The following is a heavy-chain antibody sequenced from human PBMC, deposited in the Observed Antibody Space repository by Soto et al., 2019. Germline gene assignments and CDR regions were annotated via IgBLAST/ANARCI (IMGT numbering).Heavy chain of an antibody. Sequence: GASVKVSCKASGGTFGSYAISWVRQAPGQGLEWMGGIIPIFGTANYAQKFQGRVTITADESTSTAYMELSSLRSEDTAVYYCATYQWELLSYYFDYWGQGTLVTVSS. CDR3: ATYQWELLSYYFDY. D-gene: IGHD1-26*01. CDR2: IIPIFGTA. V-gene: IGHV1-69*13. J-gene: IGHJ4*02. CDR1: GGTFGSYA.